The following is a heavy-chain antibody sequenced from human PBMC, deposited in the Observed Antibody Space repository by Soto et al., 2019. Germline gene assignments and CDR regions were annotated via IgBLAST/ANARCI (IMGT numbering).Heavy chain of an antibody. J-gene: IGHJ6*02. D-gene: IGHD3-22*01. CDR1: GYSFTSYW. Sequence: GESLKISCQGSGYSFTSYWISWVRQMPGKGLEWMGRIDPSDSYTNYSPSFQGHVTISADKSISTAYLQWSSLKASDTAMYYCASNYYYDSSGGYGMDVWGQGTTVTVSS. CDR2: IDPSDSYT. CDR3: ASNYYYDSSGGYGMDV. V-gene: IGHV5-10-1*01.